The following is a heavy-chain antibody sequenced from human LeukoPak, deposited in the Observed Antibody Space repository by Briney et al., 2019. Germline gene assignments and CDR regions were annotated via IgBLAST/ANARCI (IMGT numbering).Heavy chain of an antibody. Sequence: GGSLRLSCTASGFTFSNFWMGWVRQAPGKGLEWVAVISYDGSNKYYADSVKGRFTISRDNSKNTLYLQMNSLRAEDTAVYYCARLLAAADSPFDYWGQGTLVTVSS. CDR2: ISYDGSNK. CDR3: ARLLAAADSPFDY. D-gene: IGHD6-13*01. J-gene: IGHJ4*02. CDR1: GFTFSNFW. V-gene: IGHV3-30-3*01.